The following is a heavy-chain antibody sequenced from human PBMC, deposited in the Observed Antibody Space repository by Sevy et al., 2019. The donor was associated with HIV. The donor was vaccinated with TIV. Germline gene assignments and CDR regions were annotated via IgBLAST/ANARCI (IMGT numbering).Heavy chain of an antibody. V-gene: IGHV3-15*01. CDR3: TTDPTTVTMGEIGVVTAIRDY. J-gene: IGHJ4*02. CDR2: IKSKTDGGTT. Sequence: GGSLRLSCAASGFTFSNAWMSWVRQAPGKGLEWVGRIKSKTDGGTTDYAAPVKGRFTISRDDSKNTLYLQMNSLKTEDTAVYYCTTDPTTVTMGEIGVVTAIRDYWGQGTLVTVSS. CDR1: GFTFSNAW. D-gene: IGHD2-21*02.